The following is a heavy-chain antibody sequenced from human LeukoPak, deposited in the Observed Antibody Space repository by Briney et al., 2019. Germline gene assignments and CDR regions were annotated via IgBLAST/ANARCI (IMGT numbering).Heavy chain of an antibody. V-gene: IGHV3-33*01. CDR2: IWFDGSNQ. J-gene: IGHJ3*01. D-gene: IGHD6-19*01. CDR1: GFTFSTYG. CDR3: ARDRGSGDSFDL. Sequence: GRSLRLSCAASGFTFSTYGMHWVRQAPAKGLEWVAVIWFDGSNQYYVDSVRGRFSISRDNSKNTLYLQMNTLRAEDTGVYYCARDRGSGDSFDLWGQGAMVTVSS.